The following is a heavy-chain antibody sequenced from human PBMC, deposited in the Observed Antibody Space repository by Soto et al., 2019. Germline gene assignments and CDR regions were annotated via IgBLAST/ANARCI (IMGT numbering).Heavy chain of an antibody. J-gene: IGHJ6*02. CDR3: ARGVTGTSYIFYYYYGMDV. Sequence: SVKVSCKASGDTFTSYAISWVRQAPGQGLEWMGGIIPIFGTANYAQKFQGRVTITADESTGTAYMELSSLRSEDTAVYYCARGVTGTSYIFYYYYGMDVWGQGTTVTVSS. V-gene: IGHV1-69*13. CDR2: IIPIFGTA. CDR1: GDTFTSYA. D-gene: IGHD1-7*01.